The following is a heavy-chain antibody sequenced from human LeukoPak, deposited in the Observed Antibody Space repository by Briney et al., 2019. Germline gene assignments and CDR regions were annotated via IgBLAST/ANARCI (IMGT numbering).Heavy chain of an antibody. CDR2: ISNYFGVT. CDR1: GFRFTIFG. V-gene: IGHV1-18*04. CDR3: ARDSDYSGNGNGDWFDP. Sequence: ASVTVSFKASGFRFTIFGVSWVRQAPGQGLEWMGWISNYFGVTHYAEKFEDRVTMTIDTSTATAYMELRSLRYDDTAIYYCARDSDYSGNGNGDWFDPWGQGTAVTVSS. J-gene: IGHJ5*02. D-gene: IGHD4-11*01.